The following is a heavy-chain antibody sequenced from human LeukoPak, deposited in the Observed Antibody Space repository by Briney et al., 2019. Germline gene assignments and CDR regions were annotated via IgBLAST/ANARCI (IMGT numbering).Heavy chain of an antibody. CDR2: INHSGST. D-gene: IGHD3-22*01. CDR3: ARGRGSGYYLPYYYYYMDV. J-gene: IGHJ6*03. Sequence: SETLSLTCAVYGGSFSGYYWSWIRQPPGKGLEWSGEINHSGSTNYNPSLKSRVTISVDTSKNQFSLKLSSVTAADTAVYYCARGRGSGYYLPYYYYYMDVWGKGTTVTVSS. CDR1: GGSFSGYY. V-gene: IGHV4-34*01.